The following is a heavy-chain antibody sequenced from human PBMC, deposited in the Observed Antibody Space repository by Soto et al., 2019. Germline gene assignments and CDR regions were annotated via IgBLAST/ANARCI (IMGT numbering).Heavy chain of an antibody. CDR3: ARRDRSGFSYWLDT. D-gene: IGHD3-22*01. CDR2: ISDSGST. Sequence: TLSLTCTVSGGSISDGYYWSWIRQHPGKGLEWIGSISDSGSTSYNPSLKSRLTISVDTSKNQFSLNLRSVTAADTAVYYCARRDRSGFSYWLDTWGQGTLVT. J-gene: IGHJ5*02. V-gene: IGHV4-31*03. CDR1: GGSISDGYY.